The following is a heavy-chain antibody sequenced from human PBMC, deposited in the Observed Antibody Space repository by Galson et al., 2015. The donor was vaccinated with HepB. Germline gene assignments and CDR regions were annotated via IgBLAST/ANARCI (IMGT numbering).Heavy chain of an antibody. CDR3: ARNYDFWSGYQNWFDP. J-gene: IGHJ5*02. D-gene: IGHD3-3*01. CDR2: INPSGGST. CDR1: GYTFTSYY. Sequence: SVKVSCKASGYTFTSYYMHWVRQAPGQGLEWMGIINPSGGSTSYAQKFQGRVTMTRDTSTSTVYMELSSLRSEDTAVYYCARNYDFWSGYQNWFDPWGQGTLVTVSS. V-gene: IGHV1-46*01.